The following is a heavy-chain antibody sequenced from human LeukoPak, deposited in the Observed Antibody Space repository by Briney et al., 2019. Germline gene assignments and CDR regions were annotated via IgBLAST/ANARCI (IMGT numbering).Heavy chain of an antibody. J-gene: IGHJ3*01. Sequence: ASVKVSCKASRGDFYTDAINWVRQAPGQGLEWMGRIVPMFDIVNYAQRLQGRVTFIADKSTSTVYMELRSLKFEDTAVYYCARGSGIVGTTISFKIWGQGTMVSVSS. V-gene: IGHV1-69*04. CDR3: ARGSGIVGTTISFKI. CDR2: IVPMFDIV. CDR1: RGDFYTDA. D-gene: IGHD1-26*01.